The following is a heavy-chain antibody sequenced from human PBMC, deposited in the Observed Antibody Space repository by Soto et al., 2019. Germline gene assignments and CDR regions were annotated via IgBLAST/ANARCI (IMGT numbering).Heavy chain of an antibody. J-gene: IGHJ4*02. CDR3: ARDSPLGYCSGGSCYPDYFDY. D-gene: IGHD2-15*01. CDR2: ISSSSSYI. CDR1: GFTFSSYS. V-gene: IGHV3-21*01. Sequence: ESVGGLVKPGGSLRLSCAASGFTFSSYSMNWVRQAPGKGLEWVSSISSSSSYIYYADSVKGRFTISRDNAKNSLYLQMNSLRAEDTAVYYCARDSPLGYCSGGSCYPDYFDYWGQGTLVTVSS.